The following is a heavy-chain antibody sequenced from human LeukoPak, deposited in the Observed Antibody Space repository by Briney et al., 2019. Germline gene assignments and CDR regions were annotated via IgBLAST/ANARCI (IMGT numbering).Heavy chain of an antibody. V-gene: IGHV3-7*01. CDR1: AFIFRTHA. CDR2: IKQDGSEK. D-gene: IGHD5-24*01. Sequence: GGSLRLSCAASAFIFRTHAMHWVRQAPGKGLEWVANIKQDGSEKYYVDSVKGRFTISRDNAKNSLYLQMNSLRAEDTAVYYCAREVGDGYEASFDYWGQGTLVTVSS. CDR3: AREVGDGYEASFDY. J-gene: IGHJ4*02.